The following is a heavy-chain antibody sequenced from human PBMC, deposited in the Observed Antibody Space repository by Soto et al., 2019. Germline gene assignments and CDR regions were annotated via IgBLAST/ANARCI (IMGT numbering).Heavy chain of an antibody. J-gene: IGHJ4*02. CDR3: TASSDNYDFWSSYYDY. D-gene: IGHD3-3*01. V-gene: IGHV3-15*01. Sequence: PGGPLRLSCAASGFTCSNAWMSRIRQAQGKGLEWVGRIKSKADGGTTDYAAPVKGRFTISRDDSKNTLYLQMNSLKTEDTAVYYCTASSDNYDFWSSYYDYWGQGTLVTVSS. CDR2: IKSKADGGTT. CDR1: GFTCSNAW.